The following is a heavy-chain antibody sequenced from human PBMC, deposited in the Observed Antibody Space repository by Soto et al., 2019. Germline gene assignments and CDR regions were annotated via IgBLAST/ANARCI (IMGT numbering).Heavy chain of an antibody. CDR2: ISSSGSTI. CDR1: GFTFSSYE. D-gene: IGHD6-13*01. CDR3: ARSREISSWYRSYWYFDL. J-gene: IGHJ2*01. Sequence: GGSLRLSCAASGFTFSSYEMNWVRQAPGKGLEWVSYISSSGSTIYYADSVKGRFTISRDNAKNSLYLQMNSLRAEDTAVYYCARSREISSWYRSYWYFDLWGRGTLVTDSS. V-gene: IGHV3-48*03.